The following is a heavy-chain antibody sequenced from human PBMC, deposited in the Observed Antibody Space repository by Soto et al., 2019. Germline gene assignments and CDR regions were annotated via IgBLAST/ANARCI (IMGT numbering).Heavy chain of an antibody. CDR1: GFTFDDYA. Sequence: QPGGSLRLSCAASGFTFDDYAMHWVRQAPGKGLEWVSGISWNSGSIGYADSVKGRFTISRDNAKNSLYLQMNSLRAEDTALYYCARSYDSSGYYFDYWGQGTLVTAPQ. D-gene: IGHD3-22*01. CDR3: ARSYDSSGYYFDY. V-gene: IGHV3-9*01. J-gene: IGHJ4*02. CDR2: ISWNSGSI.